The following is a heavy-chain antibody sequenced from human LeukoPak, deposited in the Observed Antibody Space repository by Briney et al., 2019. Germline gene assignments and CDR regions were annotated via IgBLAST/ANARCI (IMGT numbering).Heavy chain of an antibody. V-gene: IGHV4-34*01. D-gene: IGHD2-15*01. J-gene: IGHJ5*02. Sequence: SETLSLTCAVYGGSFSGYYWSWIRQPPGKGLEWIGEINHSGSTNYNPSLKSRVTISVDTSKNQLSLKLSSVTAADTAVYYCSLGYCSGGSCYPSWFDPWGQGTLVTVSS. CDR3: SLGYCSGGSCYPSWFDP. CDR2: INHSGST. CDR1: GGSFSGYY.